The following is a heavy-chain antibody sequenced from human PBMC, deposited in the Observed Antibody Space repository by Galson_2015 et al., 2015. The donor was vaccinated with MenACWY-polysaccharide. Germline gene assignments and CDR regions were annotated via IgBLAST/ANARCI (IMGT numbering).Heavy chain of an antibody. CDR2: IRSNGGSA. CDR1: GFTFSNYA. D-gene: IGHD1-26*01. J-gene: IGHJ4*02. CDR3: VKNGYTGSSYGYFDS. Sequence: SLRLSCAVSGFTFSNYAMHWVRQAPGKGLEYVSGIRSNGGSATHIDSVKGRFTVSRDNSKNTLFLRMSSLRAGDTAVYYCVKNGYTGSSYGYFDSWGQGTLGTVSS. V-gene: IGHV3-64D*06.